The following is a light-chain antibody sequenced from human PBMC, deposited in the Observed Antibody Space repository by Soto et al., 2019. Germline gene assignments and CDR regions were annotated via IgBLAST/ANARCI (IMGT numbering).Light chain of an antibody. J-gene: IGLJ1*01. Sequence: QSALTQPASVSGSPGQSITISCTGTSSDVGGYNFVSWYQQHPGKVPKLMIFDVNRRPSGVSDRFSGSKSGNTASLTISGLQAEDEGDYYCCYYTSSSTHVFGSGTKLTVL. CDR1: SSDVGGYNF. CDR3: CYYTSSSTHV. CDR2: DVN. V-gene: IGLV2-14*03.